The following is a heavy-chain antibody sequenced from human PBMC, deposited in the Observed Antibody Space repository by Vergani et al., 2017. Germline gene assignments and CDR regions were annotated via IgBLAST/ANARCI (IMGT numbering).Heavy chain of an antibody. CDR2: INPSGGST. V-gene: IGHV1-46*01. D-gene: IGHD2-15*01. CDR3: ARAGDELLIDY. CDR1: GYTFTSYY. Sequence: QVQLVQSGAEVKKPGASVKVSCKASGYTFTSYYMHWVRQAPGQGLEWMGIINPSGGSTSYAQKCQGRVTLTRDTSTSTVYMELSSLRSEDTAVYYCARAGDELLIDYWGQGTLVTVSS. J-gene: IGHJ4*02.